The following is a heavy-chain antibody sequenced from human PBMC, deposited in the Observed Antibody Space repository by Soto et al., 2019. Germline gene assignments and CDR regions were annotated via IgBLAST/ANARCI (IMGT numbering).Heavy chain of an antibody. CDR1: GFTFSSYA. J-gene: IGHJ6*02. D-gene: IGHD6-6*01. CDR2: ISGSGGST. Sequence: EVQLLESGGGLVQPGGSLRLSCAASGFTFSSYAMSWVRQAPGKGLEWVSAISGSGGSTYYADSVKGRFTISRDNSKNTLYLQMKSLRAEDTAVYYCAKDRRIAARLPPGYYYYGMDVWGQGTTVTVSS. CDR3: AKDRRIAARLPPGYYYYGMDV. V-gene: IGHV3-23*01.